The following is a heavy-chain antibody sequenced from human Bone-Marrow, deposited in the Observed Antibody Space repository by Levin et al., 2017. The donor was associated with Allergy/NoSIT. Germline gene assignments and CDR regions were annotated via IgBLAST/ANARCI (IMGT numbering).Heavy chain of an antibody. CDR1: GFTFSRYS. V-gene: IGHV3-30*04. CDR3: ARDRHSSSSSGYNYYDMDV. CDR2: ISYDGSDK. J-gene: IGHJ6*02. Sequence: GGSLRLSCAPSGFTFSRYSMHWVRQAPGKGLEWVAVISYDGSDKHYADSVKGRFTISRDNSKNTLYLQVNSLRPEDMAVYYCARDRHSSSSSGYNYYDMDVWGQGTTVTVSS. D-gene: IGHD6-6*01.